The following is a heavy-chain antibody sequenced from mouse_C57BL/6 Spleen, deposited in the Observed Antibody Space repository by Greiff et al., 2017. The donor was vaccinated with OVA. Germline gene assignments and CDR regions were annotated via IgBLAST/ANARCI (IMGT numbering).Heavy chain of an antibody. Sequence: VQLQQSGAELVRPGASVTLSCKASGYTFTDYEMHWVKQTPVHGLEWIGAIDPETGGTAYHQKFKGKTILTADKSSSTAYMELRSLTSEDSAVYYCTRRRGTGLYYLDYWGQGTTLTVSS. CDR3: TRRRGTGLYYLDY. CDR2: IDPETGGT. V-gene: IGHV1-15*01. D-gene: IGHD3-1*01. CDR1: GYTFTDYE. J-gene: IGHJ2*01.